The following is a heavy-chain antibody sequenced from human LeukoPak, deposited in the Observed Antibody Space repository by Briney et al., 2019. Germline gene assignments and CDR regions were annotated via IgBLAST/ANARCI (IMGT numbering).Heavy chain of an antibody. D-gene: IGHD1-1*01. J-gene: IGHJ4*02. CDR1: GYTFTSYD. Sequence: ASVKVSCKASGYTFTSYDINWVRQATGQGLEWMGWMNPNSGNTGYAQKFQGRVTMTRDTSISTAYMELSSLRSEDTAVCYCARDCFGYKFDYWGQGTLVTVSS. CDR2: MNPNSGNT. CDR3: ARDCFGYKFDY. V-gene: IGHV1-8*01.